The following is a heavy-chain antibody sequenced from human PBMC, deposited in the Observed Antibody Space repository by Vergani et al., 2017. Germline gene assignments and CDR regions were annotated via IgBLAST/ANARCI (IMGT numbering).Heavy chain of an antibody. CDR1: GGSISSGGYY. V-gene: IGHV4-31*03. J-gene: IGHJ3*02. CDR3: GRAFHDCANGVCSSSLVRGLAFDI. Sequence: QVQLQESGPGLVKPSQTLSLTCTVSGGSISSGGYYWSWIRQPPGKGLEWIGYIYYSGSTYYNPSLKSRVTISVDQSKNQFSLKLSSVSASDTPVFYCGRAFHDCANGVCSSSLVRGLAFDIWGQGTTVTVSS. D-gene: IGHD2-8*01. CDR2: IYYSGST.